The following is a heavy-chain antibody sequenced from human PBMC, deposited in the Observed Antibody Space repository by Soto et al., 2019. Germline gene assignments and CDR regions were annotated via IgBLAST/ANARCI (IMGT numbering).Heavy chain of an antibody. Sequence: WWSLRLSCLASVFTISGYWMSWCRQAPGKGLQWVANIKQDGSEKHYVGSVQGRFTISKDNAKNSLFLQMNSLRAEDTAVYYCARALVVVTEYFDYWGQGILVTVSS. CDR3: ARALVVVTEYFDY. J-gene: IGHJ4*02. CDR2: IKQDGSEK. CDR1: VFTISGYW. D-gene: IGHD3-22*01. V-gene: IGHV3-7*03.